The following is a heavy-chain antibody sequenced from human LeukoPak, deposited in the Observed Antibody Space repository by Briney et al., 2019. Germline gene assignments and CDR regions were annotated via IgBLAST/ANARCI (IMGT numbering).Heavy chain of an antibody. CDR2: IIGSGGST. Sequence: GGSLRLSCAASGFTFSNYAMTWVRQAPGKGLEWVSSIIGSGGSTYYADSVKGRFTISRDNSKNTLYLQMNSLRAEDTAVYYCAREGYCSSTSCYREFDYWGQGTLVTVSS. V-gene: IGHV3-23*01. J-gene: IGHJ4*02. D-gene: IGHD2-2*01. CDR3: AREGYCSSTSCYREFDY. CDR1: GFTFSNYA.